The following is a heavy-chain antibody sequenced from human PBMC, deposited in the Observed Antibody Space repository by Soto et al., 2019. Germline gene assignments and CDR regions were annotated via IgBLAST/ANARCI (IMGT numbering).Heavy chain of an antibody. J-gene: IGHJ4*02. CDR2: IIPIFNSP. V-gene: IGHV1-69*06. Sequence: SVKVSCKVSGSRFSNYVISWVRQHPGHGLEWCERIIPIFNSPKYAQSCQGRVTITADKSTSTASLELSSLRSDDTAVYYCAREGRGKKAGYNGLVSLGYWGQGTLVTVSS. CDR3: AREGRGKKAGYNGLVSLGY. D-gene: IGHD2-2*02. CDR1: GSRFSNYV.